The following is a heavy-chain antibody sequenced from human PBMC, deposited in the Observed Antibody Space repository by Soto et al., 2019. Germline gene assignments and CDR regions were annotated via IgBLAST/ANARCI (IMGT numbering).Heavy chain of an antibody. D-gene: IGHD2-21*02. CDR2: IYYSGST. CDR3: ARDRGQAYCGGDCYSPGMEV. Sequence: SETLSLTCTVSGGSISSYYWSWIRQPPGKGLEWIGYIYYSGSTNYNPSLKSRVTISVDTSKNQFSLKLSSVTAADTAVYYCARDRGQAYCGGDCYSPGMEVWGQGTPVTVS. V-gene: IGHV4-59*01. J-gene: IGHJ6*02. CDR1: GGSISSYY.